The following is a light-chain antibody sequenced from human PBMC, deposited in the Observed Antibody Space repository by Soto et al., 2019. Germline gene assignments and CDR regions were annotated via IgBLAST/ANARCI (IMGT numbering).Light chain of an antibody. CDR1: SSDVGAYNY. CDR2: EVS. J-gene: IGLJ2*01. CDR3: SSYAGSNKL. V-gene: IGLV2-8*01. Sequence: SALTQPPSASGSPGQSVTISCTGTSSDVGAYNYVSWYQQHPGKAPKLMIYEVSKRPSGVPDRFSGSKSGNTASLTVSGLQAEDEADYYCSSYAGSNKLFGGGTKVTVL.